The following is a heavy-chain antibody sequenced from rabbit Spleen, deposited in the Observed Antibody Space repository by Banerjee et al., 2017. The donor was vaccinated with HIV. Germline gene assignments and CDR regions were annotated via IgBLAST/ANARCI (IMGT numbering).Heavy chain of an antibody. CDR2: IDAGSRGTT. CDR3: ARDLDDVIGWNFGW. CDR1: GVSFSGDSY. D-gene: IGHD1-1*01. J-gene: IGHJ4*01. Sequence: QSLEESGGGLVKPEGSLTLTCIASGVSFSGDSYMCWVRQAPGKGLEWIACIDAGSRGTTYYVSWAKGRFTISKTSSTTVTLQMTSLTTADTATYFCARDLDDVIGWNFGWWGPGTLVTVS. V-gene: IGHV1S40*01.